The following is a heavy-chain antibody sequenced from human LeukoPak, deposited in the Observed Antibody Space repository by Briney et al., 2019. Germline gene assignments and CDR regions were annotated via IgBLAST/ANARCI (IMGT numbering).Heavy chain of an antibody. J-gene: IGHJ4*02. Sequence: ASVKVSCKASGYTFTSYGISWVRQAPGQGLEWMGWISAYNGNTNYAQKLQGRVTITRNTSISTAYMELSSLRSEDTAVYYCARGYYYYDSSGYSDLDYWGQGTLVTVSS. CDR1: GYTFTSYG. V-gene: IGHV1-18*01. CDR3: ARGYYYYDSSGYSDLDY. D-gene: IGHD3-22*01. CDR2: ISAYNGNT.